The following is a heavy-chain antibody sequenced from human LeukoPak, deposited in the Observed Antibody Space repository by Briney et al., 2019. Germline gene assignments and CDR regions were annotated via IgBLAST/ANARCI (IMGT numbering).Heavy chain of an antibody. D-gene: IGHD3-22*01. CDR3: AGLVGRYSSGLYYYYFDY. CDR1: GDSINSLDL. V-gene: IGHV4-4*02. Sequence: SGTLSLTCTVSGDSINSLDLWSWVRQPPGKGLEWIGEMYLSGTTRSNPSVKSRVTISIDKSKNQFFLNLSSVTAADTAVYYCAGLVGRYSSGLYYYYFDYWGQGTLVTVSS. J-gene: IGHJ4*02. CDR2: MYLSGTT.